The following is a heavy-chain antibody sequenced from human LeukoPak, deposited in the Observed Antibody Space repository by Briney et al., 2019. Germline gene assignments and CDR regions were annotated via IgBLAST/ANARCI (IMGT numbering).Heavy chain of an antibody. Sequence: ETLSLTCAVYGGSFSGYYWSWIRQPPGKGLEWVSGINWNGGSTGYADSVKGRFTISRDNAKNSLYLQMNSLRAEDTALYYCARDPDYGGNGWDAFDIWGQGTMVTVSS. CDR2: INWNGGST. CDR1: GGSFSGYY. D-gene: IGHD4-23*01. V-gene: IGHV3-20*04. CDR3: ARDPDYGGNGWDAFDI. J-gene: IGHJ3*02.